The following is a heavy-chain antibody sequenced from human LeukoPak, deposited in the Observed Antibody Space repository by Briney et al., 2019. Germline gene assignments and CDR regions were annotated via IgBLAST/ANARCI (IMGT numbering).Heavy chain of an antibody. CDR1: GGSFSGYY. Sequence: SETLSLTCAVYGGSFSGYYWSWIRQPPGKGLEWIGEINHSGSTNYNPSLKSRVTISVDTSKNQFSLKLSSVTAADTAVYYCARDPSPFYSGSYLGFDPWGQGTLVTVSS. CDR3: ARDPSPFYSGSYLGFDP. J-gene: IGHJ5*02. D-gene: IGHD1-26*01. V-gene: IGHV4-34*01. CDR2: INHSGST.